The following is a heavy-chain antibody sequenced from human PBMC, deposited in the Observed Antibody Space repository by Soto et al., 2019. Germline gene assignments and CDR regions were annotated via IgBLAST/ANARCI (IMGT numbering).Heavy chain of an antibody. CDR2: ISNDGSKK. CDR3: ARGTAAAGTGGYFDY. CDR1: GFSFSSYG. J-gene: IGHJ4*02. Sequence: QVQLVESGGGVVQPGRSLRLSCAASGFSFSSYGMDWVRQGPGKGLEWVAAISNDGSKKYYVDSVKGRFTISRDNSKNTLYLQMNSLRAEDTAVYYCARGTAAAGTGGYFDYWGQGTLVTVSS. D-gene: IGHD6-13*01. V-gene: IGHV3-30*03.